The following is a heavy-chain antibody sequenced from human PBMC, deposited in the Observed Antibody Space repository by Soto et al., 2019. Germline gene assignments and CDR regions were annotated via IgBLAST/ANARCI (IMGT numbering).Heavy chain of an antibody. CDR3: ARESVVQAAIWLQGDGMDV. V-gene: IGHV3-30-3*01. J-gene: IGHJ6*02. CDR1: GFTFSSYA. D-gene: IGHD2-2*02. CDR2: ISYDGSNK. Sequence: LRLFCAASGFTFSSYAMHWVRQAPGKGLEWVAVISYDGSNKYYADSVKGRFTISRDNSKNTLYLQMNSLRAEDTAVYYCARESVVQAAIWLQGDGMDVWGQGTTVTVSS.